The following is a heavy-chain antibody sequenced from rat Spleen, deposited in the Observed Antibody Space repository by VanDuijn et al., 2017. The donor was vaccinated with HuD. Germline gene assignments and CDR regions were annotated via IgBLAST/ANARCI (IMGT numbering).Heavy chain of an antibody. CDR3: ARSRYNNYVMDA. J-gene: IGHJ4*01. D-gene: IGHD1-10*01. V-gene: IGHV3-3*01. Sequence: VQLLESGPGLVKPSQSLSLTCSVTAYSIISSYRWNWIRKFPGNKLEWMGHLNSAGTTNYNPSLKSRISITRDTYKNQFFLQVNSVSTEDTATYYCARSRYNNYVMDAWGQGASVTVSA. CDR2: LNSAGTT. CDR1: AYSIISSYR.